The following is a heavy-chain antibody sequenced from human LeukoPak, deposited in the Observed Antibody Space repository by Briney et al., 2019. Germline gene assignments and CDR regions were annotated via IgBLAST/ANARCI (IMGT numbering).Heavy chain of an antibody. V-gene: IGHV3-23*01. D-gene: IGHD3-16*01. Sequence: PGGSLRLSCAASGFPFSSYAMSWVRQAPGKGLEWVSAISGSGASTFYADSVKGRFTISRDNSKNTLFLQMNSLRAEDTAVYYCARGVWPGGYYYYYMDVWGKGTTVTVSS. J-gene: IGHJ6*03. CDR1: GFPFSSYA. CDR3: ARGVWPGGYYYYYMDV. CDR2: ISGSGAST.